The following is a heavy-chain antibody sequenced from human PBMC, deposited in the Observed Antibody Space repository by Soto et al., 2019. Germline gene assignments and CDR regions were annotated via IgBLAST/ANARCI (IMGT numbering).Heavy chain of an antibody. CDR2: TYPSDSDT. V-gene: IGHV5-51*01. J-gene: IGHJ4*02. Sequence: LKISCKGSGYNFAGYWIAWVRQMPGKGLELMGITYPSDSDTRYRPSFQGQVTISADKSISSAYLQWSSLRASDTAMYYCARGGVSTRTFDYWGQGTPVTVSS. D-gene: IGHD3-16*01. CDR1: GYNFAGYW. CDR3: ARGGVSTRTFDY.